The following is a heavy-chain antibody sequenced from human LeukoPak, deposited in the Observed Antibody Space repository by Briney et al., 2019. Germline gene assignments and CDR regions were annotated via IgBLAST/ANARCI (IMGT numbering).Heavy chain of an antibody. CDR3: ARAPRWLQVGYFDY. Sequence: GGSLRLSCAASGFTFSSYSMNWVRQAPGKGLEWVSSISSSSSYIYYADSVKGRFTISRDNAKNSLYLQMNSLRAEDTAVYYCARAPRWLQVGYFDYWGQGTLVTVSS. D-gene: IGHD5-12*01. CDR1: GFTFSSYS. V-gene: IGHV3-21*01. CDR2: ISSSSSYI. J-gene: IGHJ4*02.